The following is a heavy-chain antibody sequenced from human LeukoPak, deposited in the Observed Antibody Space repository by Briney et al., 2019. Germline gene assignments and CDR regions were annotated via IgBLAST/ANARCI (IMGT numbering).Heavy chain of an antibody. V-gene: IGHV4-34*01. J-gene: IGHJ4*02. CDR1: GGSFSGYY. CDR3: ARGRWHPSVRVDY. D-gene: IGHD6-13*01. CDR2: INHSGST. Sequence: SETLSLTCAVYGGSFSGYYWSWIRQPPGKGLEWIGEINHSGSTNYNPSLKSRVAISVDTSKNQFSLKLNSVTAADTAVYYCARGRWHPSVRVDYWGQGTLVTVSS.